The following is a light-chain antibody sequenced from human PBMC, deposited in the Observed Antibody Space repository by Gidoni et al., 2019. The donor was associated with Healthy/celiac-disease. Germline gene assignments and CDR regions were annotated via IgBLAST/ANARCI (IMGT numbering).Light chain of an antibody. CDR1: QSVSSSY. CDR3: QQYGSSPWT. V-gene: IGKV3-20*01. Sequence: IVLTQSPCTLSLSQGERATLPCRASQSVSSSYLAWYQQKPGQAPRLLIYGASSRATGIPDRFSGSGSGTDFTLTISRLEPEDFAVYYWQQYGSSPWTFGQGTKVEIK. CDR2: GAS. J-gene: IGKJ1*01.